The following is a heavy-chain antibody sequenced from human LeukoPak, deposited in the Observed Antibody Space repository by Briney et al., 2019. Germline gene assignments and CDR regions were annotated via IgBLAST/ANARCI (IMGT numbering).Heavy chain of an antibody. CDR1: GFTFSSYS. Sequence: RGSLRLSCAASGFTFSSYSMNWVRQAPGKGLEWVSSISSSSSYIYYADSVKGRFTISRDNAKNSLYLQMNSLRAEDTAVYYCAREDTAMARFDYWGQGTLVTVSS. D-gene: IGHD5-18*01. CDR3: AREDTAMARFDY. V-gene: IGHV3-21*01. CDR2: ISSSSSYI. J-gene: IGHJ4*02.